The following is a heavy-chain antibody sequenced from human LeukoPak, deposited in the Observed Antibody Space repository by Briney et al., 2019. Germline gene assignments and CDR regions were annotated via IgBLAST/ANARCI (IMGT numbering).Heavy chain of an antibody. Sequence: GRSLRLSRAASGFTFSSYAMHWVRQAPGKGLEWVAVISYDGSNKYYADSVKGRFTISRDNSKNTLYLQMNSLRAEDTAVYYCARSDGSYYMGWFDPWGQGTLVTVSS. CDR3: ARSDGSYYMGWFDP. CDR1: GFTFSSYA. J-gene: IGHJ5*02. V-gene: IGHV3-30*01. D-gene: IGHD3-10*01. CDR2: ISYDGSNK.